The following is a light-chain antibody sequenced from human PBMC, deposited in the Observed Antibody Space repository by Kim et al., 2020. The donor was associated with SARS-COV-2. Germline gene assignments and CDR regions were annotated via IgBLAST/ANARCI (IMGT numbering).Light chain of an antibody. CDR1: QSISSW. V-gene: IGKV1-5*03. CDR2: KAS. J-gene: IGKJ4*01. Sequence: AAVGDRVTITCRASQSISSWLAWYQQKPGKAPKLLIYKASSLESGVPSRFSGSGSGTEFTLTISSLQPDDFATYYCQQYNSYPLTFGGGTKVDIK. CDR3: QQYNSYPLT.